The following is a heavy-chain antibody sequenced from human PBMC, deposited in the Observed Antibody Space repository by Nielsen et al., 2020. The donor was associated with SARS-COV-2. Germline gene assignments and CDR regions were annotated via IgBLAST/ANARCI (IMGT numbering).Heavy chain of an antibody. Sequence: ASVKVSCKASGYTFTSYAMHWVRQAPGQRLEWMGWINAGNGNTKYSQKFQGRVTITRDTSASTAYMELSSLRSEDTAVYYCARDPSGWPNYYFDYWGQGTLVTVSS. V-gene: IGHV1-3*01. CDR3: ARDPSGWPNYYFDY. D-gene: IGHD6-19*01. CDR1: GYTFTSYA. J-gene: IGHJ4*02. CDR2: INAGNGNT.